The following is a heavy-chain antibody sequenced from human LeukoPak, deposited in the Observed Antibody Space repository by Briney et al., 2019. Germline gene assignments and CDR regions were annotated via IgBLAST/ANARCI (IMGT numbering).Heavy chain of an antibody. CDR1: GGSFSGNY. D-gene: IGHD6-13*01. J-gene: IGHJ4*02. CDR2: INHSGST. Sequence: PSETLSLTCAVYGGSFSGNYWSWIRQPPGKGLEWIGEINHSGSTNYNPSLKSRVTISVDTSKNQFSLKLSSVTAADTAVYYCARCEAAAGRSFDYWGQGTLVTVFS. CDR3: ARCEAAAGRSFDY. V-gene: IGHV4-34*01.